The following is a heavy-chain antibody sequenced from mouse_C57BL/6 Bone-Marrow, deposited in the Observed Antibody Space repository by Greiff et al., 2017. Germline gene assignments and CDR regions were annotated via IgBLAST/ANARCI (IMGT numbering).Heavy chain of an antibody. CDR1: GYTFTSYG. J-gene: IGHJ4*01. Sequence: VQLQQSGAELARPGASVKLSCKASGYTFTSYGISWVKQRTGQGLEWIGEIYPRSGNTYYNEKFKGKATLTADKSSSTAYMELRSLTSEDSAVYFCARSRWLLRNYYAMDYWGQGTSVTVSS. CDR2: IYPRSGNT. V-gene: IGHV1-81*01. D-gene: IGHD2-3*01. CDR3: ARSRWLLRNYYAMDY.